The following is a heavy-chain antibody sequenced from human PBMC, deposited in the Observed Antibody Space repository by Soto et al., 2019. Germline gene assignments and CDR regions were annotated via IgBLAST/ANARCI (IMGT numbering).Heavy chain of an antibody. Sequence: QLQLQESGPGLVKPSETLSLTCTVSGGSISSSSYYWGWIRQPPGKGLECIGSIYYSGSTYYNPSLKSRVTISVDTSKNQFSLKLSSVTAADTAVYYCARHTRLAYNEYWGQGTLVTVSS. J-gene: IGHJ4*02. V-gene: IGHV4-39*01. D-gene: IGHD6-19*01. CDR2: IYYSGST. CDR1: GGSISSSSYY. CDR3: ARHTRLAYNEY.